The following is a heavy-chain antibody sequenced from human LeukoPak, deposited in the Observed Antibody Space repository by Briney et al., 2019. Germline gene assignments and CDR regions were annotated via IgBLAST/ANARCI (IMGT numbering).Heavy chain of an antibody. CDR2: ISSSGSTI. Sequence: GGSLRLSCAASGFTFSDYYMSWIRQAPGKGLEWVSHISSSGSTINYADSVKGRFTISRDNAKNSLYLQMNSLRAEDTAVYYRAKGDLYVGFDYWGQGTLVTVSS. CDR1: GFTFSDYY. V-gene: IGHV3-11*04. CDR3: AKGDLYVGFDY. D-gene: IGHD3-16*01. J-gene: IGHJ4*02.